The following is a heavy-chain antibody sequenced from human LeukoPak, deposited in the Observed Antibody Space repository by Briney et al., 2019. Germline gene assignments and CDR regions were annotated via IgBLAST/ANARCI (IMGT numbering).Heavy chain of an antibody. J-gene: IGHJ4*02. CDR3: ARDRGMSWEF. CDR1: GGSMGGYY. D-gene: IGHD3-10*01. CDR2: IYSNGSP. V-gene: IGHV4-4*07. Sequence: SETLSLTCTVSGGSMGGYYWSWIRQPAGKRLEWIGRIYSNGSPTYNPSLQSRITMTIDTSRNQFSLRMTSMTAADAAVYFCARDRGMSWEFWGRGTLVTVSS.